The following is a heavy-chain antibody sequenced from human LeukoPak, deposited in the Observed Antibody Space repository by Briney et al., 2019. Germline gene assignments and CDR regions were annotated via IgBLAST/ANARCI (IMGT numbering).Heavy chain of an antibody. Sequence: PSETLSLTCTVSGVSISSYYWSWIRQPPGKGLEWIGYIYYSGSTNYNPSLKSRVTISVDTSKNQFSLKLSSVTAADTAVYYCARDGALGLGDYWGQGTLVTVSS. J-gene: IGHJ4*02. CDR3: ARDGALGLGDY. D-gene: IGHD3-10*01. V-gene: IGHV4-59*01. CDR2: IYYSGST. CDR1: GVSISSYY.